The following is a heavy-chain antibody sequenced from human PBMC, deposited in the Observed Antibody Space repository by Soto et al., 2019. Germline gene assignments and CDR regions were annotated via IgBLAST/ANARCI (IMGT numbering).Heavy chain of an antibody. CDR3: ARPVDTSGHYHNFDC. CDR1: GYTFTSYY. V-gene: IGHV1-46*01. J-gene: IGHJ4*01. Sequence: GASVKVSCKASGYTFTSYYMDWVRQAPGQGLEWVGSINPSGGVTSYAQKFQGRVTMTRDTSTSTVYMELSSLRSDDTAIYSCARPVDTSGHYHNFDCWG. CDR2: INPSGGVT. D-gene: IGHD3-22*01.